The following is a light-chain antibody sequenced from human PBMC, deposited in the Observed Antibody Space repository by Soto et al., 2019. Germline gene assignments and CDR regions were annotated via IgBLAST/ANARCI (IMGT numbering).Light chain of an antibody. V-gene: IGLV2-8*01. CDR1: SSDVGAYNY. CDR2: EVG. J-gene: IGLJ1*01. Sequence: QSALTQPPSASGSPGQSVTISCIGTSSDVGAYNYVSWYQQHPGKVPKLMIYEVGKRPSGVPDRFSASKSGNTASLTVSGLQAEDEADYYCSSHGGSNNFYVFGTGTKVTVL. CDR3: SSHGGSNNFYV.